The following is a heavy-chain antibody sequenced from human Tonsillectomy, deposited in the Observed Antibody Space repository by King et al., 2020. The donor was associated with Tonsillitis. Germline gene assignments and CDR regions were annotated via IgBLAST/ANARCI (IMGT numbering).Heavy chain of an antibody. Sequence: VQLVESGGGLVQPGGSLRLSCVVSGFSVSSNYMSWVRQAPGKGLERVSVIYSGGSTYFADSVKGRFTISRDNSKNTLYLQMNSLRAEDTAVYYCARGAPHSMYAMDVWGQGTTVTVSS. V-gene: IGHV3-66*01. J-gene: IGHJ6*02. CDR3: ARGAPHSMYAMDV. CDR2: IYSGGST. CDR1: GFSVSSNY.